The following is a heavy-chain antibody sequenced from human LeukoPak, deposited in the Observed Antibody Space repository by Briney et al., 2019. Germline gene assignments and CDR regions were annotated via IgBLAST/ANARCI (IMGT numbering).Heavy chain of an antibody. CDR1: GGSIGSSSYY. Sequence: SETLSLTCTVSGGSIGSSSYYWGWIRQPPGKGLEWIGSMYYSGSTYYNPSLKSRVTISVDTSKNQFSLKLSSVTAADTAVYYCARAPSVGSYDGWFDPWGQGTLVTVSS. V-gene: IGHV4-39*07. D-gene: IGHD1-26*01. J-gene: IGHJ5*02. CDR2: MYYSGST. CDR3: ARAPSVGSYDGWFDP.